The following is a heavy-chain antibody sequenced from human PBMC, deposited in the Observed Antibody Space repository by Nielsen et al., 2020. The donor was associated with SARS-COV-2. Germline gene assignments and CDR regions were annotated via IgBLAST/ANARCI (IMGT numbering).Heavy chain of an antibody. V-gene: IGHV3-23*01. J-gene: IGHJ6*02. D-gene: IGHD2-2*01. CDR2: IGGSGGST. Sequence: VRQAPGKGLEWVSAIGGSGGSTYYADSVKGRFTISRDNSKNTLYLQMNSLRAEDTAVYYCAKGEYCSSTSCYGPYYYGMDVWGQGTTVTVSS. CDR3: AKGEYCSSTSCYGPYYYGMDV.